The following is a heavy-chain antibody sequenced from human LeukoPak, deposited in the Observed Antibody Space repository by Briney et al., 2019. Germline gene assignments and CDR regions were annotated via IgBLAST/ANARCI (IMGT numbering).Heavy chain of an antibody. D-gene: IGHD6-13*01. J-gene: IGHJ4*02. Sequence: SETLSLTCTVSGGSISSYYWSWIRQPPGKGLEWIGYIYYSGSTNYSPSLKSRVTISVDTSKNQFSLKLSSVTAADTAVYYCARSSWYGSYYFDYWGQGTLVTVSS. CDR2: IYYSGST. CDR1: GGSISSYY. V-gene: IGHV4-59*01. CDR3: ARSSWYGSYYFDY.